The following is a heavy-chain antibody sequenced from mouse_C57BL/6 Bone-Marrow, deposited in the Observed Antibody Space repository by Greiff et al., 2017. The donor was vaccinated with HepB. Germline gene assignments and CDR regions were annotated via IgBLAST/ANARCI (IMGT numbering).Heavy chain of an antibody. Sequence: QVQLQQPGAELVRPGSSVKLSCKASGYTFTSYWMHWVKQRPIQGLEWIGNIDPSDSETHYNQKFKDKATLTVDKSSSTAYMQLSSLTSADSAVYYCARSDCNPSWFAYWGRGTLVTVSA. D-gene: IGHD2-1*01. CDR2: IDPSDSET. V-gene: IGHV1-52*01. CDR1: GYTFTSYW. CDR3: ARSDCNPSWFAY. J-gene: IGHJ3*01.